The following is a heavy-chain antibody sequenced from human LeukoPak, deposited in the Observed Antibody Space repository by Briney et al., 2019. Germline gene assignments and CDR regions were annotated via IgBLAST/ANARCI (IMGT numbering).Heavy chain of an antibody. D-gene: IGHD7-27*01. CDR1: GFTFSSYW. CDR3: GRFARSGDSVY. J-gene: IGHJ4*02. CDR2: IKQDGSEK. Sequence: GGSLRLSCAASGFTFSSYWMSWDRQARGKGLEWVSNIKQDGSEKQYVDSVKGRFAISRDNAENSLYLQMNSLKAEDTAVYYCGRFARSGDSVYWGQGALLADSS. V-gene: IGHV3-7*04.